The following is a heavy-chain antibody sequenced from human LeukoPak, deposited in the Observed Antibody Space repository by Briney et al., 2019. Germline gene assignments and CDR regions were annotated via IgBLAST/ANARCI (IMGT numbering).Heavy chain of an antibody. V-gene: IGHV1-18*01. CDR1: GYTFTSYG. CDR2: ISAYNGNT. D-gene: IGHD3-3*01. Sequence: ASVKVSCKASGYTFTSYGISWVRQAPGQGLEWMGWISAYNGNTNYAQKLQGRVTTTTDTSPSTAHMELRSLRSDDSAVYYCARDFYSITIFGVATSDNWFDPWGQGTLVTVSS. CDR3: ARDFYSITIFGVATSDNWFDP. J-gene: IGHJ5*02.